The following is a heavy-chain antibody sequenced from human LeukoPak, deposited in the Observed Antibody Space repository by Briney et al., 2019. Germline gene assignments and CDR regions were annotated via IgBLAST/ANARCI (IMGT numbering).Heavy chain of an antibody. CDR2: INPNSGGT. V-gene: IGHV1-2*02. Sequence: ASVKVSCKASGYTFTGYYMHWVRQAPGQGLEWMGWINPNSGGTNYAQKFQGRVTMTRDTSISTAYMELSRLRSDDTAVYYCARDHGSGSYHRNWFDPWGQGTLVTVS. D-gene: IGHD3-10*01. CDR3: ARDHGSGSYHRNWFDP. J-gene: IGHJ5*02. CDR1: GYTFTGYY.